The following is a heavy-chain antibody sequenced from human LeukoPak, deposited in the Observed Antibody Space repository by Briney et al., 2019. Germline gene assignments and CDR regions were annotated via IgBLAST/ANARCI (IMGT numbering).Heavy chain of an antibody. CDR1: AFTFSRYA. CDR2: ISDDGSFK. J-gene: IGHJ4*02. CDR3: AKGGDGSGWPHLDY. V-gene: IGHV3-30*18. Sequence: GRSLRLSCAASAFTFSRYALHWVRQAPGKGLEWVAVISDDGSFKYYADSVKGRFTISRDNSKNTLYLQMNSLRAEDTAVYYCAKGGDGSGWPHLDYWGQGALVTVSS. D-gene: IGHD6-19*01.